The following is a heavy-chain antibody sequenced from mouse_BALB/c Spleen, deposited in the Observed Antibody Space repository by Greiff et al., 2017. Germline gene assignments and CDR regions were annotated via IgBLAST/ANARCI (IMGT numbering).Heavy chain of an antibody. CDR3: ARSFYGSSAWFAY. CDR1: GFTFSSFG. J-gene: IGHJ3*01. CDR2: ISSGSSTI. D-gene: IGHD1-1*01. Sequence: EVHLVESGGGLVQPGGSRKLSCAASGFTFSSFGMHWVRQAPEKGLEWVAYISSGSSTIYYADTVKGRFTISRDNPKNTLFLQMTSLRSEDTAMYYCARSFYGSSAWFAYWGQGTLVTVSA. V-gene: IGHV5-17*02.